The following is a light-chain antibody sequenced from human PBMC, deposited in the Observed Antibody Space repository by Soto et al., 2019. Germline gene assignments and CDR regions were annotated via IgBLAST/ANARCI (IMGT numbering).Light chain of an antibody. Sequence: EIVLTQSPGTLSLSPGERATLSCRASQSVSSSYLAWYQQKPGQAPRLLIYGASSRATGIPDRFSGSGSGTDFPLTISRPEAEEFAFYCCQQYGNAPPYTVGQATKLEIK. CDR2: GAS. CDR1: QSVSSSY. V-gene: IGKV3-20*01. CDR3: QQYGNAPPYT. J-gene: IGKJ2*01.